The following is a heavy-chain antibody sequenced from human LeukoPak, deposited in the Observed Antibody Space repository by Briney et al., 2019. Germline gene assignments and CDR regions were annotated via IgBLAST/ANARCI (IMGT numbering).Heavy chain of an antibody. CDR2: ISWNSGSI. V-gene: IGHV3-9*03. CDR1: GFTFDDYA. CDR3: ARAPYYYDSSGYYFDY. Sequence: GRSLRLSCAASGFTFDDYAMHWVRQAPGKGLEWVSGISWNSGSIGYADSVKGRFTISRDNSKNTLYLQMGSLRAEDMAVYYCARAPYYYDSSGYYFDYWGQGTLVTVSS. J-gene: IGHJ4*02. D-gene: IGHD3-22*01.